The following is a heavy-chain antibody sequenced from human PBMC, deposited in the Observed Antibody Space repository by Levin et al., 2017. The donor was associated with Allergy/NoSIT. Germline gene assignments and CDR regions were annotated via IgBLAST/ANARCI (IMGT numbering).Heavy chain of an antibody. CDR3: ARGGHSSGWPEGFFDY. CDR2: IYYSGST. V-gene: IGHV4-59*01. Sequence: SETLSLTCTVSGGSISSYYWSWIRQPPGKGLEWIGYIYYSGSTNYNPSLKSRVTISVDTSKNQFSLKLSSVTAADTAVYYCARGGHSSGWPEGFFDYWGQGTLVTVSS. CDR1: GGSISSYY. D-gene: IGHD6-19*01. J-gene: IGHJ4*02.